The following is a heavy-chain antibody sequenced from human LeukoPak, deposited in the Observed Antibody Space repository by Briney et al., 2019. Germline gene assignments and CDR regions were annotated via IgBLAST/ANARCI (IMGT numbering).Heavy chain of an antibody. V-gene: IGHV1-69*05. CDR1: GGTFSSYA. Sequence: SVKVSCKASGGTFSSYAISWVRQAPGQGLEWMGRIIPIFGTANYAQKFQGRVTITTDESTSTAYMELSSLRSEDTAVYYCAREGRIAAAGTNWFDPWGQGTLVTVSS. D-gene: IGHD6-13*01. CDR2: IIPIFGTA. CDR3: AREGRIAAAGTNWFDP. J-gene: IGHJ5*02.